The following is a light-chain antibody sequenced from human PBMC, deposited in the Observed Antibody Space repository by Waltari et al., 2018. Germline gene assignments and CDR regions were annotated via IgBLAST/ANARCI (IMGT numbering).Light chain of an antibody. CDR2: QDT. V-gene: IGLV3-1*01. CDR3: QTWDSNTVV. J-gene: IGLJ2*01. CDR1: KLGDKY. Sequence: SYDLTQPPSVSASPGQTASIACFGDKLGDKYVSWYQQKPGQSPVLGIYQDTKRPSRIPERFSASNSGNTATLTVSETQAVDAASYYCQTWDSNTVVFGGGTTLTVL.